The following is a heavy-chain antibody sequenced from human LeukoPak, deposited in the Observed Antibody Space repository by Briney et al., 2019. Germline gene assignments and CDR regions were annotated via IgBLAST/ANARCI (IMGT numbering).Heavy chain of an antibody. CDR1: GYIFINYA. V-gene: IGHV1-3*01. J-gene: IGHJ4*02. CDR3: ARVHCSSTSCRYYFDY. CDR2: INVGNGNT. Sequence: ASVKVSCKASGYIFINYAVHWVRQAPGQRHEWMGWINVGNGNTEYSQKFQGRITITRDTSANTAYMELISLRSEDTAVYFCARVHCSSTSCRYYFDYWGQGTLVTVSS. D-gene: IGHD2-2*01.